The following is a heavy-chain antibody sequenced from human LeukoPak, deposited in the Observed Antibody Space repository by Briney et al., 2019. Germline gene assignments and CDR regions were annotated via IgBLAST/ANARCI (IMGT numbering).Heavy chain of an antibody. D-gene: IGHD2-15*01. V-gene: IGHV3-49*04. CDR2: IRSKAYGGAT. J-gene: IGHJ4*02. Sequence: GVLRLSCTASGFTFSDYAMSWVRQAPGKGLEWVGFIRSKAYGGATEYAASVKGRFTISRDDSKSIAYLQMNSLKTEDTAVYYCTRAMQYCSGGSCHPLDYWGQGTLVTVSS. CDR1: GFTFSDYA. CDR3: TRAMQYCSGGSCHPLDY.